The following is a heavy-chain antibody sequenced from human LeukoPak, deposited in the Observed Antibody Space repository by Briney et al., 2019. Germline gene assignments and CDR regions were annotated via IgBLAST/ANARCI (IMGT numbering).Heavy chain of an antibody. CDR1: GGSISSYY. V-gene: IGHV4-59*01. D-gene: IGHD2-2*01. J-gene: IGHJ6*02. Sequence: SETLSLTCTVSGGSISSYYWSWIRQPPGKGLEWIGYIYYSGSTNYNPSLKSRVTISVDTSKNQFSLKLSSVTAADTAVYYCARLPGYCSSTSCYVSYYGMDVWGQGTTVTVSS. CDR3: ARLPGYCSSTSCYVSYYGMDV. CDR2: IYYSGST.